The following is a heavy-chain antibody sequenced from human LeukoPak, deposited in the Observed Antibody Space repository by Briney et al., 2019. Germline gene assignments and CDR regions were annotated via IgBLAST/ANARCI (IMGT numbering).Heavy chain of an antibody. J-gene: IGHJ4*02. Sequence: SETLSLTCAVYGGSFSGYYWSWIRQPPGKGLEWIGEINHSGSTKYNPSLKSRVTISVDTSKNQFSLKLSSVTAADTAVYYCAATSYYYGSGSYYNGIIDDWGQGTLVTVSS. CDR2: INHSGST. D-gene: IGHD3-10*01. V-gene: IGHV4-34*01. CDR3: AATSYYYGSGSYYNGIIDD. CDR1: GGSFSGYY.